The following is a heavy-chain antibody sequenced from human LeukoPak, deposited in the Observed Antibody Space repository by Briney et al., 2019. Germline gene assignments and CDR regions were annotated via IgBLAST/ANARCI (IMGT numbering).Heavy chain of an antibody. CDR1: GFTFSSYA. Sequence: GGSLRLSCAASGFTFSSYAMSWVRQAPGKGLEWVSAISGSGGSTYYADSVKGRFTISRDNSKNTLYLQMNSLRAEDTAVYYCARERQYYYDSSGYPTTVYWGQGTLVTVSS. D-gene: IGHD3-22*01. CDR2: ISGSGGST. V-gene: IGHV3-23*01. CDR3: ARERQYYYDSSGYPTTVY. J-gene: IGHJ4*02.